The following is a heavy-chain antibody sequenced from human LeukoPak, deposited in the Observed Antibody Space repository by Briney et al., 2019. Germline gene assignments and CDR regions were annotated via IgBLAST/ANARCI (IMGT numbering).Heavy chain of an antibody. Sequence: ASVKVSCKASGGTFSSYAISWVRQAPGQPLEWMGRIIPIFGTANYAQKFQGRVTITADKSTRTAYMELSSLRSEDTAVYYCAGEYQLLPGWFEPWGQGTLVTVSS. D-gene: IGHD2-2*01. CDR1: GGTFSSYA. V-gene: IGHV1-69*06. CDR3: AGEYQLLPGWFEP. J-gene: IGHJ5*02. CDR2: IIPIFGTA.